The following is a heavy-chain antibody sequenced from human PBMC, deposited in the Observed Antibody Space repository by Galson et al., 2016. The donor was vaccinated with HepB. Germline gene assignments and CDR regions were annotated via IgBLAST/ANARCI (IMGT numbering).Heavy chain of an antibody. Sequence: SETLSLTCTVSGDSINNYYWSWIRQPPGKGLEWLGYIYYSGSTNYNPSLKSRLTISIDTSKKNFSLKLTSVTAADSALYFCARAIFYESSCSLYPRFDFWGQGALVTVSS. V-gene: IGHV4-59*01. CDR1: GDSINNYY. J-gene: IGHJ4*02. D-gene: IGHD3-22*01. CDR2: IYYSGST. CDR3: ARAIFYESSCSLYPRFDF.